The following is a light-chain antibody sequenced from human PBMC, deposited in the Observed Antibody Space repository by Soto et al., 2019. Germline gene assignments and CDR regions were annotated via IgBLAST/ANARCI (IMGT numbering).Light chain of an antibody. CDR3: QQYNNWPRT. Sequence: EVVMTQSPATLSVSPGDRATLSCRASQSVSSNLAWYQEKPGQAPRLLIYDASTRATGIPARFSGSGSGTEFTLTISSLQSEDCAVYYCQQYNNWPRTFGQGTKLEIK. CDR2: DAS. V-gene: IGKV3-15*01. CDR1: QSVSSN. J-gene: IGKJ2*02.